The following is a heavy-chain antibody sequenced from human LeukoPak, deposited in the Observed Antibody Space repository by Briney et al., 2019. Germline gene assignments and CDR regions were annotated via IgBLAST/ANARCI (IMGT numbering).Heavy chain of an antibody. Sequence: GGSLRLSCAASGFTVSSNYMSWVRQAPGKGLEWVSVIYSSGSTYYTASLKGRVTISRDNSKNTIYLQMNSLRAADTAVYYCASTGLRFLEWSRESDYWGQGTLVTVSS. V-gene: IGHV3-66*01. CDR3: ASTGLRFLEWSRESDY. CDR1: GFTVSSNY. J-gene: IGHJ4*02. D-gene: IGHD3-3*01. CDR2: IYSSGST.